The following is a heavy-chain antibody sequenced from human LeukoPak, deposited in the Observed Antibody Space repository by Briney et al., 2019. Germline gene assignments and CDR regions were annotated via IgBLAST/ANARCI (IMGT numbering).Heavy chain of an antibody. CDR2: ISSSGSTI. CDR3: ARGVRSFDY. CDR1: GFTFSSYE. D-gene: IGHD4-17*01. V-gene: IGHV3-48*03. Sequence: PGGSLRLSCAASGFTFSSYEMNWVRQAPGKGLEWVSYISSSGSTIYYADSVKGRFTISRDNAKNSLYLQMDSLRAEDTALYYCARGVRSFDYWGQGTLVTVSS. J-gene: IGHJ4*02.